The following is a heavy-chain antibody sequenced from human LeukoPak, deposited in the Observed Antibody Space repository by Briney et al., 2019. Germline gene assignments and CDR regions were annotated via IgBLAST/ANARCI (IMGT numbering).Heavy chain of an antibody. J-gene: IGHJ4*02. V-gene: IGHV3-30-3*01. Sequence: GGSLRLSCAAAGFTFSSYATHWVRQAPGKGLEWVAVISYDGSNKYYADSVKGRFTISRDNSKNTLYLQMNSLRAEDTAVYYCAREYPPVKIDYWGQGTLVTVSS. CDR3: AREYPPVKIDY. CDR2: ISYDGSNK. D-gene: IGHD3-10*01. CDR1: GFTFSSYA.